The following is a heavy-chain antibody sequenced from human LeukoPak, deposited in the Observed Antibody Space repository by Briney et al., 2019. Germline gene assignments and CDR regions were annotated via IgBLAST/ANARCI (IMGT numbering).Heavy chain of an antibody. J-gene: IGHJ5*02. CDR1: GFTFSSYD. CDR3: ARDAGHWFDP. CDR2: IWYDGSNK. V-gene: IGHV3-33*01. Sequence: GRSLILSCAASGFTFSSYDMHWVRQAPGKGLEWVAVIWYDGSNKYYADSVKGRFTISRDNSKNTLYLQMNSLRAEDTAVFYCARDAGHWFDPWGQGTLVTVSS.